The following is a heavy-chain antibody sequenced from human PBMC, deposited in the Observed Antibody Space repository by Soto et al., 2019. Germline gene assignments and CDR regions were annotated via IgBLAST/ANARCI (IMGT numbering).Heavy chain of an antibody. Sequence: GGSLRLSCAASGFTVSSTYMSWVRQAPGKGLEWVSVIYSSGSTYYPDSVKDRFTISKDNSKNTLYLQMNSLRAEDTAVYYCARMYSSSWYGFDYWGQGTLVTVSS. D-gene: IGHD6-13*01. CDR2: IYSSGST. J-gene: IGHJ4*02. V-gene: IGHV3-66*01. CDR3: ARMYSSSWYGFDY. CDR1: GFTVSSTY.